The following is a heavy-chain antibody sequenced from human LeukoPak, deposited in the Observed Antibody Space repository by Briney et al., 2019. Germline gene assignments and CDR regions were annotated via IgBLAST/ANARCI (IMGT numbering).Heavy chain of an antibody. Sequence: SETLSLTCTVSGGSINSYWSWIRQPAGKGLEWIGRISGSGITTYTPSLKSRLSISIDTSKTQFSLKLMSVTAADTAVYYCARDSGTTGEVKFDPWSQGTLVTVSS. CDR3: ARDSGTTGEVKFDP. CDR2: ISGSGIT. CDR1: GGSINSY. J-gene: IGHJ5*02. V-gene: IGHV4-4*07. D-gene: IGHD3-10*01.